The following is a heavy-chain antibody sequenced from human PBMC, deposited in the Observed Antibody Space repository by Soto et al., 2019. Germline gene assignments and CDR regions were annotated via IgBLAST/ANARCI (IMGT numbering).Heavy chain of an antibody. CDR3: TTVGCSSTSCFSWGYYYYGMDV. J-gene: IGHJ6*02. CDR2: IKSKTDGGTT. V-gene: IGHV3-15*07. CDR1: GFTFSSAW. Sequence: GRSLRLSCAACGFTFSSAWMNWVRQAQGKGLEWVGRIKSKTDGGTTDYAAPVKGRFTISRDDSKTTLYLQMNSLKTEDTAVYYCTTVGCSSTSCFSWGYYYYGMDVWGQGTTVTVSS. D-gene: IGHD2-2*01.